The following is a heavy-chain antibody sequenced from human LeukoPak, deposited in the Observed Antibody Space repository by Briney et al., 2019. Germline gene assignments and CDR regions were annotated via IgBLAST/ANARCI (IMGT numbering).Heavy chain of an antibody. CDR3: ASFPGGDGYNLPRY. CDR2: ISSSSATI. D-gene: IGHD5-24*01. J-gene: IGHJ4*02. V-gene: IGHV3-48*01. CDR1: GFSLSTYN. Sequence: GGSLRLSCEGSGFSLSTYNMNWVRQAPGKGLESVSYISSSSATIFYADSVKGRFTISRDNAKNSLYLQMNSLRAEDTAVYYCASFPGGDGYNLPRYWGQGTLVTVSS.